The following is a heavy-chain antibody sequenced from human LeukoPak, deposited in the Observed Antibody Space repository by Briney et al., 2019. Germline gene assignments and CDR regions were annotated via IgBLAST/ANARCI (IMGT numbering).Heavy chain of an antibody. Sequence: GSLRLSCAASGFTFSSYAMSWIRQPPGKGLEWIAYMYYGGNTDYNPSLKSRVTISIDTSNNQFSLKLSSVTAADTAMYYCARHETGGSYPLKYWGQGLLVTVSS. CDR1: GFTFSSYA. D-gene: IGHD1-26*01. J-gene: IGHJ4*02. V-gene: IGHV4-59*08. CDR2: MYYGGNT. CDR3: ARHETGGSYPLKY.